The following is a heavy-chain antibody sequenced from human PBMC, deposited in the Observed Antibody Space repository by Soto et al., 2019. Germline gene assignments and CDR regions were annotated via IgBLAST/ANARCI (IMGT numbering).Heavy chain of an antibody. CDR1: GGSVGSGSYS. CDR3: ARGGGNWNSIDY. V-gene: IGHV4-61*01. Sequence: QVQLQESGPGLVKPSETLSLTCTVSGGSVGSGSYSWSWLRQPPGKGLEWLGYFYYSGSTNYTPSLKSRVTVSVDTSKNQFSLKLSSVTAADTAVYYCARGGGNWNSIDYWGQGTLVTVSS. D-gene: IGHD1-7*01. CDR2: FYYSGST. J-gene: IGHJ4*02.